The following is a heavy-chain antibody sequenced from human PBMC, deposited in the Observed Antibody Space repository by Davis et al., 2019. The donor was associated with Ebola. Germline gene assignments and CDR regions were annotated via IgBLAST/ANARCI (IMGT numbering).Heavy chain of an antibody. V-gene: IGHV3-23*01. D-gene: IGHD3-10*01. Sequence: PGGSLRLSCVASGFTFRSNAMSCVRQAPGKGLESVAVTTDSGTTAYYADSVRGRFTISRDNSKNTLYLQMNSLRIEDTAVYYCARDPRGISASWSDYWGQGTLVSVSS. CDR1: GFTFRSNA. J-gene: IGHJ4*02. CDR3: ARDPRGISASWSDY. CDR2: TTDSGTTA.